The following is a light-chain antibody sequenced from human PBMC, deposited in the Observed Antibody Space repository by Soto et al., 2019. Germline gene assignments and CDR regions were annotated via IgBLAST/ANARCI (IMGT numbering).Light chain of an antibody. CDR2: GAS. CDR3: QQYGTSPRWT. Sequence: EIVMTQSPATLSVSPGERATLSCRASQSVSSNLAWYQQEPGQAPRLLIFGASTRANGVPDRFSGSGSGTDFTLTISRLDPADFAVYYCQQYGTSPRWTFGQGTKVDNK. J-gene: IGKJ1*01. CDR1: QSVSSN. V-gene: IGKV3-20*01.